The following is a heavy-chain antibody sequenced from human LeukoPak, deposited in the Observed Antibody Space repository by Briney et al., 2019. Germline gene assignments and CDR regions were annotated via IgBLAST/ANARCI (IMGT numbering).Heavy chain of an antibody. J-gene: IGHJ4*02. D-gene: IGHD1-26*01. V-gene: IGHV4-59*01. CDR2: IYYSGST. CDR3: ARGKSGSYYVFDY. Sequence: SETLSLTCTVSGGSITSYYWSWIRQPPGKGLEWIGYIYYSGSTNYNPSLKSRVTISVDTSKNQFSLKLSSVTAADTAVYYCARGKSGSYYVFDYWGQGTLVTVSS. CDR1: GGSITSYY.